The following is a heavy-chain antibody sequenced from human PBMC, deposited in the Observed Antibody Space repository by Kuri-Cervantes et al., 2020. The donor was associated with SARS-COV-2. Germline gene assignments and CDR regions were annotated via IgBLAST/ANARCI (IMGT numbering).Heavy chain of an antibody. CDR3: AKEGPHSSSSEFDF. J-gene: IGHJ4*02. CDR1: GLTFSTYA. V-gene: IGHV3-30*14. CDR2: ISYDGTNQ. Sequence: GGSLRLSCAASGLTFSTYAMYWVRQTPGKGLEWVALISYDGTNQYYTDSVKGRFTISRDNSKNTLFLQMNSLRVDDTAIYYCAKEGPHSSSSEFDFWGQGTLVTVSS. D-gene: IGHD6-6*01.